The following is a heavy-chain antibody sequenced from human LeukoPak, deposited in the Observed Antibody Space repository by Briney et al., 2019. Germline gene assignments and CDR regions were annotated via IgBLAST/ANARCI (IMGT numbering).Heavy chain of an antibody. CDR3: TRGSSFAY. Sequence: PGGSLRLSCAASRFTFSSYSMNWVRQAPGKGLEWVSIIYSGGSTYYTDSVKGRFTISRDNAKNSLYLQMNSLRAEDTAVYYCTRGSSFAYWGQGTLVTVSS. CDR2: IYSGGST. J-gene: IGHJ4*02. D-gene: IGHD3-16*01. CDR1: RFTFSSYS. V-gene: IGHV3-48*04.